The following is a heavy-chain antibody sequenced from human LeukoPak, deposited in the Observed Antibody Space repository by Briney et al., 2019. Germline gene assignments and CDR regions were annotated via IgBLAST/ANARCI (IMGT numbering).Heavy chain of an antibody. D-gene: IGHD1-1*01. CDR2: IYTSGPT. CDR3: ARLNHDNCFDF. Sequence: PSETLSLTCTVSGGSITTYYWSWIRQPAGKGLEWIGRIYTSGPTNYNPSLKSRVTMSLDTSNHKLSLKLSSVTAADTAVYYCARLNHDNCFDFWGQGILVTVSS. J-gene: IGHJ4*02. V-gene: IGHV4-4*07. CDR1: GGSITTYY.